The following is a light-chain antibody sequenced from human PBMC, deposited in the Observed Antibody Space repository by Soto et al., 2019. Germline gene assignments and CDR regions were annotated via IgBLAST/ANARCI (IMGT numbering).Light chain of an antibody. V-gene: IGKV3-11*01. CDR3: QQRSNWPLA. CDR2: DAS. CDR1: QSVSSY. J-gene: IGKJ4*01. Sequence: EIVLTQSPATLSLSPGERATLSCRASQSVSSYIAWYQQKPGQAPRLLIYDASNRATGIPARFSGSGSGTDFTLTISSLEPADFAVYYCQQRSNWPLAFGGGTKVAIK.